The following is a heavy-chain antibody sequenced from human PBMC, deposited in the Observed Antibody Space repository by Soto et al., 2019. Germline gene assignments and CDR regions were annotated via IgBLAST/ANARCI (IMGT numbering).Heavy chain of an antibody. D-gene: IGHD3-10*01. Sequence: GGSLRLSCAASGFTFSSYSMNWVRQAPGKGLEWVSSISSSSYIYYADSVKGRFTISRDNAKNSLYLQMNSLRAEDTAVYYCAREGGSGSYYTFDYWGQGTLVTVSS. V-gene: IGHV3-21*01. CDR3: AREGGSGSYYTFDY. CDR1: GFTFSSYS. J-gene: IGHJ4*02. CDR2: ISSSSYI.